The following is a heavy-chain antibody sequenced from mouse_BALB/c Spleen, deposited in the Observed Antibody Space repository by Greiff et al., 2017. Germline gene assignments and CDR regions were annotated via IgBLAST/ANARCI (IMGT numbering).Heavy chain of an antibody. J-gene: IGHJ4*01. D-gene: IGHD2-2*01. Sequence: EVQLVETGGGLVQPKGSLKLSCAASGFTFNTNAMNWVRQAPGKGLEWVARIRSKSNNYATYYADSVKDRFTISRDDSQSMLYLQMNNLKTEDTAMYYCVRWLSAMDYWGQGTSVTVSS. CDR3: VRWLSAMDY. CDR2: IRSKSNNYAT. V-gene: IGHV10S3*01. CDR1: GFTFNTNA.